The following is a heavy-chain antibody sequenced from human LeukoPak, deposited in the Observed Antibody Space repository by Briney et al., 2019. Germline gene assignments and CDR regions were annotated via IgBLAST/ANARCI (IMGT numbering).Heavy chain of an antibody. J-gene: IGHJ1*01. V-gene: IGHV3-23*01. CDR1: GFTFTNYA. CDR2: VGRYGDRI. CDR3: AKGHGDWIPAECITH. D-gene: IGHD4-17*01. Sequence: GGSLRLSCRASGFTFTNYAMNWVRQAPGKGLEWVSAVGRYGDRIYYADSLRGRFTISRDNSANTLSLQMNDLRADDTAVYYCAKGHGDWIPAECITHWGQGTLVTVSS.